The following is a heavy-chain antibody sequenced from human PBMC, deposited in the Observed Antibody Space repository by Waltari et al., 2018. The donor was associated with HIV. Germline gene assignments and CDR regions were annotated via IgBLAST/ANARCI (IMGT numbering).Heavy chain of an antibody. CDR3: ILPEDYYYGMDV. Sequence: EVQLVESGGGLVQPGGSLKLSCAASGFTFSGSAMHWVRQASGKGLEWVGRIRSKANSYAKAYAASVKGRFTISRDDSKSTAYLQMNSLKTEDTAVYYCILPEDYYYGMDVWGQGTTVTVSS. CDR1: GFTFSGSA. V-gene: IGHV3-73*01. J-gene: IGHJ6*02. D-gene: IGHD3-3*01. CDR2: IRSKANSYAK.